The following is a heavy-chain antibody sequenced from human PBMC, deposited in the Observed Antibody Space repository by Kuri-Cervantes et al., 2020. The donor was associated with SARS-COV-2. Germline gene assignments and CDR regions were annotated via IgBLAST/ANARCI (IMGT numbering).Heavy chain of an antibody. CDR1: GFTFSSYS. CDR3: ARRHPGRNAFDI. J-gene: IGHJ3*02. Sequence: GESLKISCAASGFTFSSYSMNWVRQAPGKGLEWVSSISSSSSYIYYVDSVKGRFTISRDNSKNTLYLQMNSLRAEDTAVYYCARRHPGRNAFDIWGQGTMVTVSS. CDR2: ISSSSSYI. D-gene: IGHD2-15*01. V-gene: IGHV3-21*04.